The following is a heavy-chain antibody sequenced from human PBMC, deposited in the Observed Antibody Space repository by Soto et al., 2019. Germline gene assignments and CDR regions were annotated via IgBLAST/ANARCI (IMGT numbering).Heavy chain of an antibody. CDR3: ARVISGRYYSDY. CDR1: GYTFTGYY. CDR2: INPNSGGT. J-gene: IGHJ4*02. V-gene: IGHV1-2*02. D-gene: IGHD6-19*01. Sequence: SVEDSCRDSGYTFTGYYMHWVRQAPVQGLEWMGWINPNSGGTNYAQKFQGRVTMTRDTSISTAYMELSRLRSDDTAVYYCARVISGRYYSDYWGQGTLVTVSS.